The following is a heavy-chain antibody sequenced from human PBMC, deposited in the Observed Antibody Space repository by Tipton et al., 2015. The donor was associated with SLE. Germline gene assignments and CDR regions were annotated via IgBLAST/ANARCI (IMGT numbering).Heavy chain of an antibody. Sequence: SLRLSCAASGFSFDRYAMNWVRQAPGKGLEWVSRISGSGTNTDHADSVRGRFTISRDNARNSVYLQMNSLRVEDTAVYYCVRDGTSGWYFDNWGQGTLVTVSS. J-gene: IGHJ4*02. V-gene: IGHV3-48*03. CDR2: ISGSGTNT. D-gene: IGHD6-19*01. CDR3: VRDGTSGWYFDN. CDR1: GFSFDRYA.